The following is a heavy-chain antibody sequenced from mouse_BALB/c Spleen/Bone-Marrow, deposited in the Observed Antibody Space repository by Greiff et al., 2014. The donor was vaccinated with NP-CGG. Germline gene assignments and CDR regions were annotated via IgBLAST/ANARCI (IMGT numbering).Heavy chain of an antibody. CDR2: IYPGDGDT. V-gene: IGHV1-87*01. CDR1: GYTFTSYW. CDR3: VRGFPFDY. Sequence: VKLMESGAELARPGASVKLSCKASGYTFTSYWMQWVKQRPGQGLEWIGAIYPGDGDTRYTQKFKGKATLTADKSSSTAYMQLSSLASEDSAVYYCVRGFPFDYWGQGTTLTVSS. J-gene: IGHJ2*01.